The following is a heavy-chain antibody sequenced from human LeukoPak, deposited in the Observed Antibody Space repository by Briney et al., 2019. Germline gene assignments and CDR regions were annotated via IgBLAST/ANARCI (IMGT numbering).Heavy chain of an antibody. CDR3: AKVKDIVVVVAAHANDY. CDR1: GFTFSSYA. J-gene: IGHJ4*02. D-gene: IGHD2-15*01. CDR2: ISGSGGST. Sequence: PGGSLRLSCAASGFTFSSYAMSWVRQAPGKGLEWVSAISGSGGSTYYADSVKGWFTISRDNSKNTLYLQMNSLRAEDTAVYYCAKVKDIVVVVAAHANDYWGQGTLVTVSS. V-gene: IGHV3-23*01.